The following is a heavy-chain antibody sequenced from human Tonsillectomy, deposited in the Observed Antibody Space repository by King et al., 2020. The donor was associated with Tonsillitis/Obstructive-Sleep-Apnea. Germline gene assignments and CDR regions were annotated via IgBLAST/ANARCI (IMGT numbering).Heavy chain of an antibody. CDR2: INSDGSTT. J-gene: IGHJ3*02. D-gene: IGHD3-16*01. V-gene: IGHV3-74*01. CDR3: ARGIIGDSVVFDI. CDR1: GFIFSSHW. Sequence: VQLVESGGGLVQPGGSLRLSCAASGFIFSSHWMHWVRQVPGKGLVWVSRINSDGSTTTYAESVKGRFTISRDNAKNTLYLQMNSLRAEDTAVYYCARGIIGDSVVFDIWGQGTVVTVSS.